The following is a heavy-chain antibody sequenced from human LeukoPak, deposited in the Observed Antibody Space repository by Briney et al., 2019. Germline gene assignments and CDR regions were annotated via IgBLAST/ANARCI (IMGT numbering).Heavy chain of an antibody. CDR3: AKGRYYDSSGPFDY. D-gene: IGHD3-22*01. CDR2: IYYSGST. J-gene: IGHJ4*02. Sequence: SETLSLTCTVSGGSISSSSYYWGRIRQPPGKGLEWIGSIYYSGSTYYNPSLKSRVTISVDTSKNQFSLKLSSVTAEDTAVYYCAKGRYYDSSGPFDYWGQGTLVTVSS. CDR1: GGSISSSSYY. V-gene: IGHV4-39*07.